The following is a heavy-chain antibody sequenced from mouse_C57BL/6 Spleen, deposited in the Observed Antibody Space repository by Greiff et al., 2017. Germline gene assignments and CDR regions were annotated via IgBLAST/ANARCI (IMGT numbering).Heavy chain of an antibody. Sequence: VQLQQSGPELVKPGASVKISCKASGYAFSSSWMNWVKQRPGKGLEWIGRIYPGDGDTNYNGKFKGKATLTEDKSSSTAYMQLSSLTSEDSAVYFCARGGTTMGFDYWGQGTTLTVSS. J-gene: IGHJ2*01. CDR2: IYPGDGDT. CDR3: ARGGTTMGFDY. CDR1: GYAFSSSW. V-gene: IGHV1-82*01. D-gene: IGHD2-1*01.